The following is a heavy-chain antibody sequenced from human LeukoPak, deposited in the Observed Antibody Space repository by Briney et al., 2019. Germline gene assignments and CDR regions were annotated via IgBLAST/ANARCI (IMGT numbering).Heavy chain of an antibody. Sequence: ASVTVSCTASGYTFTSYYMHWVRQAPGQGLEWMGIINASGGGTSYAQKFHGRVTMTRDTSTSTVYMDLSSLRSEDTAVYYCARGNTAPFDYWGQGTLVAVSS. J-gene: IGHJ4*02. V-gene: IGHV1-46*01. CDR1: GYTFTSYY. D-gene: IGHD5-18*01. CDR2: INASGGGT. CDR3: ARGNTAPFDY.